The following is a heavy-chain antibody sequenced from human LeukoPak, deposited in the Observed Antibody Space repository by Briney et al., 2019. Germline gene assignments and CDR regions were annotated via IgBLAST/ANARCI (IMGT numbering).Heavy chain of an antibody. D-gene: IGHD6-13*01. J-gene: IGHJ5*02. CDR1: GGSVSDYY. CDR2: IYYTGST. V-gene: IGHV4-59*02. Sequence: PSETLSLTCTISGGSVSDYYWSWIRQSPGEGLEWIGYIYYTGSTSYNPSLKSRVTISADTSKNEFSLKLNSVTAADTAVYYCARDRIAAAESWFDPWGQGTLVTVSS. CDR3: ARDRIAAAESWFDP.